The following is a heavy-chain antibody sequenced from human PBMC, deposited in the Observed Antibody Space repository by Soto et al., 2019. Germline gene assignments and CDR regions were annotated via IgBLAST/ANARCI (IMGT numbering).Heavy chain of an antibody. D-gene: IGHD2-2*01. V-gene: IGHV1-69*06. CDR2: IIPIFGTA. CDR1: GGTFSSYA. CDR3: ALGYCSSTSCHGGYWFDP. Sequence: SVKVSCKGSGGTFSSYAISWVRQAPGQGLEWMGGIIPIFGTANYAQKFQGRVTITADKSTSTAYMELSSLRSEDTAVYYCALGYCSSTSCHGGYWFDPWGQGTLVTVSS. J-gene: IGHJ5*02.